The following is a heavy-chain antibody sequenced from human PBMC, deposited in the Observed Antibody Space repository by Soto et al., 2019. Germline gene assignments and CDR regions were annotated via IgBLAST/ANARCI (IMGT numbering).Heavy chain of an antibody. D-gene: IGHD1-20*01. CDR2: ISGSGANT. V-gene: IGHV3-23*04. Sequence: VPLVESGGGVVQPGRSLRLSCAASGFTFSNYAMSWVRQAPGKGLEWVSGISGSGANTYYTDSVKGRFTISRDNSKNTLYLQMNSLRAEDTALYYCAKRLYITGERYFDYWGQGTLVTVSS. CDR3: AKRLYITGERYFDY. CDR1: GFTFSNYA. J-gene: IGHJ4*02.